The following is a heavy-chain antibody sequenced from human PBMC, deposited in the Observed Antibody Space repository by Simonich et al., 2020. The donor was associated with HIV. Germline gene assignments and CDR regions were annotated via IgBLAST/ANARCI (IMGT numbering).Heavy chain of an antibody. CDR1: GGSFSGYY. D-gene: IGHD4-17*01. CDR2: INHSGST. CDR3: ARRHPTTVTTPYFDY. Sequence: QVQLQQWGAGLLKPSETLSLTCAVYGGSFSGYYWSWIRQPPGKGLEWIGEINHSGSTNYNPSPKSRVTISVDTSKNQFSLKLSSVTAADTAVYYCARRHPTTVTTPYFDYWGQGTLVTVSS. J-gene: IGHJ4*02. V-gene: IGHV4-34*01.